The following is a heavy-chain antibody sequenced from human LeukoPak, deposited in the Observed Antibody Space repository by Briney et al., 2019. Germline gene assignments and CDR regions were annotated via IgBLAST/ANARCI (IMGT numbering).Heavy chain of an antibody. J-gene: IGHJ5*02. Sequence: GGSPRLSCAASGLTLSSYAMSWVRQAPGKGLEWVSAISGSGGSTYYADSVKGRFTISRDNSKNTLYLQMNSLRAEDTAVYYCAKDPSYSGSYLQRFDPWGQGTLVTVSS. CDR3: AKDPSYSGSYLQRFDP. V-gene: IGHV3-23*01. D-gene: IGHD1-26*01. CDR2: ISGSGGST. CDR1: GLTLSSYA.